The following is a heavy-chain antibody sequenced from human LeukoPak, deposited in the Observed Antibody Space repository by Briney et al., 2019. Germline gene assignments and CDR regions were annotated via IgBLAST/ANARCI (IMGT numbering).Heavy chain of an antibody. CDR3: ARAAWDYYDSSGYYYDY. D-gene: IGHD3-22*01. J-gene: IGHJ4*02. Sequence: GGSLRLSCAASGFTFSSYAMHWVRQAPGKGLEWVAVISYDGSNKYYADSVKGRFTISRDNSKNTLYLQMNSLRAGDTAVYYCARAAWDYYDSSGYYYDYWGQGTLVTVSS. V-gene: IGHV3-30-3*01. CDR1: GFTFSSYA. CDR2: ISYDGSNK.